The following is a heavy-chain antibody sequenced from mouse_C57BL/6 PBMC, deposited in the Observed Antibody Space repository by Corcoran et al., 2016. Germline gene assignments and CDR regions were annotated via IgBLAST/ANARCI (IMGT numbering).Heavy chain of an antibody. Sequence: QVTLKESGPGILQSSQTLSLTGSFSGFSLSTSGMGVSWIRQPSGKGLEWLAHIYWDDDKRYNPSLKSRLTISKDTSRNQVFLKITSVDTAASATYYCARIPYYYGSSNSFDYWGQGTTLTVSS. V-gene: IGHV8-12*01. CDR1: GFSLSTSGMG. CDR2: IYWDDDK. D-gene: IGHD1-1*01. CDR3: ARIPYYYGSSNSFDY. J-gene: IGHJ2*01.